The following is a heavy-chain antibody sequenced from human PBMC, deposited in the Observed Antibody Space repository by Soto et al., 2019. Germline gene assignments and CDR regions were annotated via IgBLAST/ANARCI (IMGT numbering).Heavy chain of an antibody. CDR3: AKDQERITMIVVVRPGYYGMDV. Sequence: GGSLRLSCAASGFTFSSYAMSWVRQAPGKGLEWVSAISGSGGSTYYADSVKGRFTISRDNSKNTLYPQMNSLRAEDTAVYYCAKDQERITMIVVVRPGYYGMDVWGQGTTVTVSS. D-gene: IGHD3-22*01. V-gene: IGHV3-23*01. CDR1: GFTFSSYA. CDR2: ISGSGGST. J-gene: IGHJ6*02.